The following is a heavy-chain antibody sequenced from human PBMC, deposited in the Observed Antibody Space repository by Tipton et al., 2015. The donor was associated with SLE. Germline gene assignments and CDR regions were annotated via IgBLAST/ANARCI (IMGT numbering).Heavy chain of an antibody. CDR3: ATRFLTGDLGDAFDI. CDR2: IYYSGST. V-gene: IGHV4-39*07. J-gene: IGHJ3*02. D-gene: IGHD7-27*01. Sequence: LRLSCTVSGGSISSSSYYWSWIRQPPGKGLEWIGSIYYSGSTYYNPSLKSRVTISVDTSKNQFSLKLSSVTAADTAVYYCATRFLTGDLGDAFDIWGQGTMVTVSS. CDR1: GGSISSSSYY.